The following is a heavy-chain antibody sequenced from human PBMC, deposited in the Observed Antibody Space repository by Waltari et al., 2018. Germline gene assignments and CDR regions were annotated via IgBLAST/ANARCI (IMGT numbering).Heavy chain of an antibody. Sequence: EVQLVESGGGLVQSGGSLRLPCAPSGFTFISFWMHWVRQAPGKGLVWVSRINSDGSSTSYADSVKGRFTISRDNAKNTLYLQMNSLRAEDTAVYYCASARYSGTYYNDYWGQGMLVTVSP. CDR1: GFTFISFW. D-gene: IGHD1-26*01. CDR2: INSDGSST. V-gene: IGHV3-74*01. CDR3: ASARYSGTYYNDY. J-gene: IGHJ4*02.